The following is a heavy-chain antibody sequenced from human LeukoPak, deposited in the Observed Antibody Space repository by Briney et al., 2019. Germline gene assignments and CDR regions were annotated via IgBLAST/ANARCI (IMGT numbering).Heavy chain of an antibody. CDR1: GYTFTGYY. CDR3: ARGGTHYYDSSGYYSIFDY. V-gene: IGHV1-69*05. J-gene: IGHJ4*02. D-gene: IGHD3-22*01. CDR2: IIPIFGTA. Sequence: SVKVSCKASGYTFTGYYMHWVRQAPGQGLEWMGRIIPIFGTANYAQKFQGRVTITTDESTSTAYMELSSLRSEDTAVYYCARGGTHYYDSSGYYSIFDYWGQGTLVTVPS.